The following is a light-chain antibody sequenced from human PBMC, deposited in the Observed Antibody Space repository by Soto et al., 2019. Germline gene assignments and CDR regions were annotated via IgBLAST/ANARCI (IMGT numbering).Light chain of an antibody. CDR3: QQYHNWPIP. CDR1: QSVSSN. CDR2: DAS. Sequence: EIIMTLSPATLSVSPKERAPLSCMASQSVSSNLAWHQQKPGQAPRILMYDASTRATGIPARFSGSGSGTEFTLTISSLQSEDFAVYYCQQYHNWPIPSGQVGRPAIK. J-gene: IGKJ5*01. V-gene: IGKV3-15*01.